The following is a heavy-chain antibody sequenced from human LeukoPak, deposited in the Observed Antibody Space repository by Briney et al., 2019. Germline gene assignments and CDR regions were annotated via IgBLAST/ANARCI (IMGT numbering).Heavy chain of an antibody. D-gene: IGHD2-15*01. Sequence: GGSLRLSCAASGFTFSNAWMSWVRQAPGKGLEWVANIKQDGSEKYYVDSVKGRFTISRDNAKSSLYLQMNSLRAEDTAVYYCVSIATFDHWGQGSLVTVSS. CDR2: IKQDGSEK. CDR1: GFTFSNAW. CDR3: VSIATFDH. J-gene: IGHJ4*02. V-gene: IGHV3-7*05.